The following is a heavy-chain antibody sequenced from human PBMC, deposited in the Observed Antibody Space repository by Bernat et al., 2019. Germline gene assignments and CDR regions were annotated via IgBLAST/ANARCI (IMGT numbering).Heavy chain of an antibody. CDR1: GFTFSSYG. CDR3: AKEGVQDAIFDY. D-gene: IGHD2-2*02. CDR2: ISYDGSNK. J-gene: IGHJ4*02. Sequence: QVQLVESGGGVVQPGRSLRLSCAASGFTFSSYGMHWVRQAPGKGLEWVAVISYDGSNKYYADSVKGRFTISRDNSKNTLYLQMNSLRAEDTAVYYCAKEGVQDAIFDYWGQGNLVNVYS. V-gene: IGHV3-30*18.